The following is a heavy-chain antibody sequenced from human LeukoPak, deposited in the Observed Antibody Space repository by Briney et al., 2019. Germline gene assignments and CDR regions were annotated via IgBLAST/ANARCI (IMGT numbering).Heavy chain of an antibody. D-gene: IGHD1-26*01. J-gene: IGHJ4*02. CDR3: ARAGGLLGDYFDY. V-gene: IGHV3-7*03. CDR2: IKQDGSEK. CDR1: GFTFSSYW. Sequence: GGSLRLSCAASGFTFSSYWMSWVRQAPGKGLEWVANIKQDGSEKYYVDSVKGRFTISRDNAKNSLYLQMNSLRAEDTAVYYCARAGGLLGDYFDYWGQGTLVTVSS.